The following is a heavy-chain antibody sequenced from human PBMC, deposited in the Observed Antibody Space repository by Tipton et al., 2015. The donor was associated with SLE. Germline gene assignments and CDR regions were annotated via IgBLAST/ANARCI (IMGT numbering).Heavy chain of an antibody. V-gene: IGHV3-30*04. J-gene: IGHJ6*03. CDR3: ARDPTAVPYSSSWFNYNFYLDV. CDR1: GFTFSDYS. Sequence: SLRLSCEASGFTFSDYSMQWVRQAPGKGLEWVAVISYDGSIDYYADSVKGRFTVSRDNSKNALFLHLNSLRSEDTALYFCARDPTAVPYSSSWFNYNFYLDVWGKGTTVTVSS. CDR2: ISYDGSID. D-gene: IGHD6-13*01.